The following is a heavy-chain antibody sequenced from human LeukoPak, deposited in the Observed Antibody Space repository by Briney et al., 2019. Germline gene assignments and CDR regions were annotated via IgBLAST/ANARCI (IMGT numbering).Heavy chain of an antibody. Sequence: GGSLRLSCAASGFTFSSYSMNWVRQAPGKGLEWASSISNSSSYIYYADSVKGRFTISRDNAKNSLYLQMNSLRAEDTAVYSCARGADGVSSNSRGWFDPWGQGTLVTVSS. V-gene: IGHV3-21*01. D-gene: IGHD2-15*01. J-gene: IGHJ5*02. CDR3: ARGADGVSSNSRGWFDP. CDR1: GFTFSSYS. CDR2: ISNSSSYI.